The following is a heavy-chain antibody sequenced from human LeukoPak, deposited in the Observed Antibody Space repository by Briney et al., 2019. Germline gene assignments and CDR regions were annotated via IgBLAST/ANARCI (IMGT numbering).Heavy chain of an antibody. V-gene: IGHV4-59*01. CDR1: GGSISSYY. Sequence: SETLSLTCTVSGGSISSYYWNWIRQPPGKGLEWIGYIYHSGSTNYNPSLKSRVIISVDTSKNQFPLKLSAVTAADTAVYYCARDNGGSGWHWFDPWGQGTLVTVSS. J-gene: IGHJ5*02. D-gene: IGHD6-19*01. CDR3: ARDNGGSGWHWFDP. CDR2: IYHSGST.